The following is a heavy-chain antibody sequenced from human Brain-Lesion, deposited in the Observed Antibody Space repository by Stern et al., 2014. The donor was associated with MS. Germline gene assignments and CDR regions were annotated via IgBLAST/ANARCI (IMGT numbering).Heavy chain of an antibody. CDR3: ARHDSVPRPSQLYSARDRGPGYFDY. CDR1: GGSISSSTYY. J-gene: IGHJ4*02. Sequence: QVQLVQSGPGLVKPSETLSLTCTVSGGSISSSTYYWAWIRQPPGKGLEWIGNIYYSGFTYYNPSLKSRVTISVDMSKNQFSLKLSSVTAADTAIYYCARHDSVPRPSQLYSARDRGPGYFDYLGQGTLVTVSS. D-gene: IGHD1-26*01. V-gene: IGHV4-39*01. CDR2: IYYSGFT.